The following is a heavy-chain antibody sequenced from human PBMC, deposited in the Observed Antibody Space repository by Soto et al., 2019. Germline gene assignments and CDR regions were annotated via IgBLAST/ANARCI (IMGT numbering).Heavy chain of an antibody. Sequence: SETLSLTCTVSGGSISSYYWSWIRQPPGKGLEWIGYIYYSGSTNYNPSLKSRVTISVDTSKNQFSLKLSSVTAADTAVYYCARAYCSGGSCLWFDPWGQGTLVTVSS. CDR2: IYYSGST. D-gene: IGHD2-15*01. V-gene: IGHV4-59*01. CDR3: ARAYCSGGSCLWFDP. CDR1: GGSISSYY. J-gene: IGHJ5*02.